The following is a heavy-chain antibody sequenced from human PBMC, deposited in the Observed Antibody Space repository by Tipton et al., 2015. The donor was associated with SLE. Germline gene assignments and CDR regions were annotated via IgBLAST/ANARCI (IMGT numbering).Heavy chain of an antibody. Sequence: TLSLTCTVSGGSISSYYWSWIRQPPGKGLEWIGYVYYSGRTDYNPSLKSRVTISLNKSRNQFSLKLTSVTAADTAIYYCAKGTLGSWGQGTLVTVSS. CDR1: GGSISSYY. J-gene: IGHJ5*02. D-gene: IGHD1-26*01. CDR3: AKGTLGS. CDR2: VYYSGRT. V-gene: IGHV4-59*01.